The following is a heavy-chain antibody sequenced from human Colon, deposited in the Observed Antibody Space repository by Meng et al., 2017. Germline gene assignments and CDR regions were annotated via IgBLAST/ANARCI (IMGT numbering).Heavy chain of an antibody. CDR1: GASVSVNSY. J-gene: IGHJ5*02. Sequence: QVHVRESGPGLVKPSETLSLACSVSGASVSVNSYWSWVRQPPGRGLEWIGQIDHRGSAYYRPSLNSRVTMSLDKSRNQFSLRLTSVTAADTAVYYCARHGGYYQDLWGQGTLVTVSS. V-gene: IGHV4-4*02. D-gene: IGHD4-23*01. CDR2: IDHRGSA. CDR3: ARHGGYYQDL.